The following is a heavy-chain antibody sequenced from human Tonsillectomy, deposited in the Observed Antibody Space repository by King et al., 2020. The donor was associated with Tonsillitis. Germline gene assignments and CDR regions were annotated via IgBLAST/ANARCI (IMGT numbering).Heavy chain of an antibody. CDR2: ISGSGSSI. CDR1: GFTFSSYE. Sequence: VQLVESGGGLVQPGGSLRLSCAASGFTFSSYEMTWVRQAPGKGLEWVSYISGSGSSIYYADSVKGRFTISRDNAKNSLFLQMNSLRAEDTAVYYCARANDFRSGWNYSFDYWGHGTLVTVSS. D-gene: IGHD3-3*01. V-gene: IGHV3-48*03. CDR3: ARANDFRSGWNYSFDY. J-gene: IGHJ4*01.